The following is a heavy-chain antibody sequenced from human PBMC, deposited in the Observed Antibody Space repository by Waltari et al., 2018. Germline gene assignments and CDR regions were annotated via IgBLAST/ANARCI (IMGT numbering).Heavy chain of an antibody. V-gene: IGHV3-7*03. CDR3: ASGQLPDF. D-gene: IGHD2-2*01. J-gene: IGHJ4*02. Sequence: EVQLVESGGGLVQPGVSLRFSCAASGLTFSDYWMSWFRQAPGKGLEWVANIKQDGSEKYYVDSVKGRFTISRDNAKNSLYLQMNSLRVEDTAVYYCASGQLPDFWGQGTLVTVSS. CDR1: GLTFSDYW. CDR2: IKQDGSEK.